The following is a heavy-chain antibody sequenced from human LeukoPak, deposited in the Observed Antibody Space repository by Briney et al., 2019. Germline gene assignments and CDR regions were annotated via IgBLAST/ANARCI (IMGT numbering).Heavy chain of an antibody. V-gene: IGHV3-23*01. CDR1: GYTFSSHG. J-gene: IGHJ4*02. CDR3: AKEAVDYDILTGYYTTGYFDY. Sequence: GGPLRLSCAASGYTFSSHGLTWVRQAPGKGLEGVSTINGAGDNTYYAETVKGRFTISRDNSKNTLYLQMSSLRAEDTAVYYCAKEAVDYDILTGYYTTGYFDYWGQGTLVTVSS. CDR2: INGAGDNT. D-gene: IGHD3-9*01.